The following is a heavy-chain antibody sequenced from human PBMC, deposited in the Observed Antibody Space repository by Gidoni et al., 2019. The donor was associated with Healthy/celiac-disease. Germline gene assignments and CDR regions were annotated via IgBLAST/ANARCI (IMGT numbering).Heavy chain of an antibody. V-gene: IGHV3-30-3*01. D-gene: IGHD6-13*01. CDR2: ISYDGSNK. J-gene: IGHJ4*02. CDR3: ARDIAAAGTWGFDY. Sequence: VRQAPGKGLEWVAVISYDGSNKYYADSVKGRFTISRDNSKNTLYLQMNSLRAEDTAVYYCARDIAAAGTWGFDYWGQGTLVTVSS.